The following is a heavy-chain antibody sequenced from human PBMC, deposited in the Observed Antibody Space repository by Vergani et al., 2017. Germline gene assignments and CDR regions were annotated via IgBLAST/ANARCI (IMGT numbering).Heavy chain of an antibody. D-gene: IGHD3-3*01. Sequence: QVQLVESGGGVVQPGRSLRLSCAASGFTFSSYGMHWVRQAPGKGLEWVAVISYDGSNKYYADSVKGRFTISRDNSKNTLYLQMNSLRAEDTAVYYCARVVYDFWSGYYSPPFYWGQGTLVTVSS. CDR3: ARVVYDFWSGYYSPPFY. J-gene: IGHJ4*02. CDR1: GFTFSSYG. V-gene: IGHV3-30*03. CDR2: ISYDGSNK.